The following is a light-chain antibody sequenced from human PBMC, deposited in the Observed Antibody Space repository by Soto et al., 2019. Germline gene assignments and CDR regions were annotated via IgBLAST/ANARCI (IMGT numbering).Light chain of an antibody. CDR3: TSYAASLPVV. CDR1: SSDVGGYNY. CDR2: EVS. V-gene: IGLV2-8*01. J-gene: IGLJ2*01. Sequence: QSVLTQPPSASGSPGQSVTISCTGTSSDVGGYNYVSWYQHHPGKAPRLMVYEVSKRPSGVPDRFSGSKSGNTASLTVSGLQTEYEADYYCTSYAASLPVVFGRGTKVTVL.